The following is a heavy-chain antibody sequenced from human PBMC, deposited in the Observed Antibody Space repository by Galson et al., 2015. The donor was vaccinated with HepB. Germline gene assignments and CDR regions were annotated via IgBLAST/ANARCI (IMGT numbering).Heavy chain of an antibody. CDR2: INHSGST. V-gene: IGHV4-34*01. D-gene: IGHD3-22*01. CDR1: GGSFSGYY. Sequence: SETLSLTCAVYGGSFSGYYWSWIRQPPGKGLGWIGEINHSGSTNYNPSLKSRVTISVDTSKNQFSLKLSSVTAADTAVYYCASYYYDSSGYNYWGQGTLVTVSS. CDR3: ASYYYDSSGYNY. J-gene: IGHJ4*02.